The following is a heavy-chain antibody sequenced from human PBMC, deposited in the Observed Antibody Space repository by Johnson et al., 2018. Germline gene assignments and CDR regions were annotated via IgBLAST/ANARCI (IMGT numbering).Heavy chain of an antibody. CDR3: ARDPFWGALDF. CDR2: MIFDGRQI. CDR1: GFDFSNSW. Sequence: VQLVQSGGGLVQPGGSLRLSCVASGFDFSNSWMSWVRQAPGKGLEWIADMIFDGRQILYVDSMKGRFTISRDNAKKAVFLQMNNLRADEPAVYYGARDPFWGALDFWGRGTLVNVSS. J-gene: IGHJ4*02. D-gene: IGHD3-3*01. V-gene: IGHV3-7*01.